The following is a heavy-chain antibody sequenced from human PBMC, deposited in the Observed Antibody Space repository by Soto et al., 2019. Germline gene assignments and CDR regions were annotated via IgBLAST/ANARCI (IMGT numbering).Heavy chain of an antibody. J-gene: IGHJ4*02. V-gene: IGHV3-48*03. CDR1: GFAFSNYE. Sequence: GGSLRLSCAASGFAFSNYEMNWVRQAPGKGLEWVSYISLSGSTIYYADSVKCRFTISRDDAKNSLYLQMDRLRAHDTAVYYCARESFSASPNFFDYWGQGTLVTVSS. CDR3: ARESFSASPNFFDY. D-gene: IGHD3-3*02. CDR2: ISLSGSTI.